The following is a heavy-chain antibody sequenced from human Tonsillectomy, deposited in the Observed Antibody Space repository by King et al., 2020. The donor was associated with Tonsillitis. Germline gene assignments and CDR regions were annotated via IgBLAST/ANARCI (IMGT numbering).Heavy chain of an antibody. CDR2: IHPTGST. CDR3: AREAVKMYGGRWNWFDP. D-gene: IGHD2-15*01. J-gene: IGHJ5*02. CDR1: GGSITSGSHY. V-gene: IGHV4-61*02. Sequence: QLQESGPGLVKPSQTLSLTCTVSGGSITSGSHYWSWIRQPAGKGLEWIGRIHPTGSTNYNGSLKSRVSMSVDTSKNQFSLRLTSVNAADTAVYYCAREAVKMYGGRWNWFDPWGQGTLVTVSS.